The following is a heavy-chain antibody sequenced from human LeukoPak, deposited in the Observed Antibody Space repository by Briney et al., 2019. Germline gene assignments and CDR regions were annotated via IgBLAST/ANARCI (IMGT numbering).Heavy chain of an antibody. CDR1: GYTFTSYG. J-gene: IGHJ3*01. Sequence: ASVKVSCKASGYTFTSYGISWVRQAPGQGLEWMGWISAYNGNTNYAQKLQGRVTMTTDTSTSTAYMELRSLRSDDTAVYYCARDHIRGSWYTAFHLWPQGTMVTVSS. V-gene: IGHV1-18*01. D-gene: IGHD6-13*01. CDR2: ISAYNGNT. CDR3: ARDHIRGSWYTAFHL.